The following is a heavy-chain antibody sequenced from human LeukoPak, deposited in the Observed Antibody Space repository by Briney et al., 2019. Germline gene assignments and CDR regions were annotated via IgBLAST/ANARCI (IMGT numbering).Heavy chain of an antibody. J-gene: IGHJ6*02. V-gene: IGHV4-34*01. Sequence: SETLSLTCAVYGGSFSGYYWSWICQPPGKGLEWIGEINHSGSTNYNPSLKSRVTISVDTSKNQFSLKLSSVTAADTAVYYCARLKSAMGAYYYYYYGMDVWGQGTTVTVSS. CDR1: GGSFSGYY. D-gene: IGHD3-16*01. CDR3: ARLKSAMGAYYYYYYGMDV. CDR2: INHSGST.